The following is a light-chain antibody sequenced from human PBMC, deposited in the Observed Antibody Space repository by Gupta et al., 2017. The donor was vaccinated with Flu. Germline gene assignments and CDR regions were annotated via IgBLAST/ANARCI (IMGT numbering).Light chain of an antibody. CDR1: QSLAHSDGNTY. Sequence: DVVMTQSPLSLPVTLGQPASISCRSGQSLAHSDGNTYLSWFQQRPGQSPRRLIYQVSNRDSGVPDRFSGSGSGSDFTLKISRVEADDVGVYYCLQCTHWPYTFGQGTKLEI. J-gene: IGKJ2*01. CDR2: QVS. V-gene: IGKV2-30*02. CDR3: LQCTHWPYT.